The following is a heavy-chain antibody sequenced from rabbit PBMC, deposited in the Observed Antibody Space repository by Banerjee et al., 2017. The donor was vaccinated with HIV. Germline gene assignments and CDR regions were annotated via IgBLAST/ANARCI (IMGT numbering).Heavy chain of an antibody. Sequence: QEQLEESGGDLVKPEGSLTLTCTASGFSFSSYWICWVRQAPGKGLEWIACIYPDYGSTDYASWVNGRFTISLDNAQNTVFLQMTSLTAADTATYFCARADFNLWGQGTLVTVS. V-gene: IGHV1S45*01. CDR2: IYPDYGST. CDR3: ARADFNL. CDR1: GFSFSSYW. J-gene: IGHJ4*01.